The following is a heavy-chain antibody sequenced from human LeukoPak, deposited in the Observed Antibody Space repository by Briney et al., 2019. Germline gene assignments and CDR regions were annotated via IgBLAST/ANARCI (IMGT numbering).Heavy chain of an antibody. J-gene: IGHJ5*02. CDR3: ARESRAVAGTRDWFDP. CDR1: GFTFSSYS. Sequence: GGSLRLSCAASGFTFSSYSMNWVRQAPGKGLEWVSYISSSSTIYYADSVKGRFTISRDNAKNSLYLQMNSLRAEDTAVYYCARESRAVAGTRDWFDPWGQGTLVTVSS. V-gene: IGHV3-48*01. D-gene: IGHD6-19*01. CDR2: ISSSSTI.